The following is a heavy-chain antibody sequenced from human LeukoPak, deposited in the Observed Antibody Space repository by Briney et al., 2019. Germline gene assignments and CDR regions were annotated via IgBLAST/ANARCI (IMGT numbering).Heavy chain of an antibody. D-gene: IGHD2-2*01. CDR2: IIPIFGTA. CDR3: AAGDCSSTSCYGGYYYYYGMDV. V-gene: IGHV1-69*13. J-gene: IGHJ6*04. Sequence: SVKVSCKASGGTFSSYAISWVRQAPGQGLEWMGGIIPIFGTANYAQKFQGRVTITADESTSTAYMELSSLRSEDTAVYYCAAGDCSSTSCYGGYYYYYGMDVWGKGTTVTVSS. CDR1: GGTFSSYA.